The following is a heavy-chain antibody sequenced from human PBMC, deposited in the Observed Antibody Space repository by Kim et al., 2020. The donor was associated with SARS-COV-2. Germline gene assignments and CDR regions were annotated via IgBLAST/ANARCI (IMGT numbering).Heavy chain of an antibody. Sequence: SETLSLTCTVSGGTISSYYWSWIRQPPGKGLEWIGYIYYSGSTNYNPSLKSRVTISVDTSKNQFSLKLSAVTAADTAVYYCAGHDRPQFPVVSWGEGTLVTVSS. CDR1: GGTISSYY. J-gene: IGHJ5*01. CDR2: IYYSGST. V-gene: IGHV4-59*08. D-gene: IGHD4-4*01. CDR3: AGHDRPQFPVVS.